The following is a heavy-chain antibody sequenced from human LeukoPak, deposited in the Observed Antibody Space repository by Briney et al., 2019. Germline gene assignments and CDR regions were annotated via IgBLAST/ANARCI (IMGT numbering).Heavy chain of an antibody. CDR3: AKDLFRFSLTVVVTATDSQGYAFDI. CDR2: ISGSGGST. CDR1: EFTFSSYA. V-gene: IGHV3-23*01. D-gene: IGHD2-21*02. Sequence: GGSLRLSCAASEFTFSSYAMSWVRQAPGKGLEWVSGISGSGGSTYYADSVKGRFTISRDYSKNTLYLQMNSLRAEDTAVYYCAKDLFRFSLTVVVTATDSQGYAFDIWGQGTMVTVSS. J-gene: IGHJ3*02.